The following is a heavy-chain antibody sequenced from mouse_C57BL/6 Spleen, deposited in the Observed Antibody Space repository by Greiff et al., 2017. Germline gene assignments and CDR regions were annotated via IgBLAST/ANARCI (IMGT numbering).Heavy chain of an antibody. J-gene: IGHJ2*01. CDR2: ISYDGSH. Sequence: EVKLMESGPGLVKPSQSLSLTCSVTGYSIPSGYYWNWIRQFPGNKLEWMGYISYDGSHNHNPSPQNRNSITRDTPKNQFFLTLTSVTTEDTATYYCARGSPYDGYYDYWGQGTTLTVSS. V-gene: IGHV3-6*01. CDR1: GYSIPSGYY. CDR3: ARGSPYDGYYDY. D-gene: IGHD2-3*01.